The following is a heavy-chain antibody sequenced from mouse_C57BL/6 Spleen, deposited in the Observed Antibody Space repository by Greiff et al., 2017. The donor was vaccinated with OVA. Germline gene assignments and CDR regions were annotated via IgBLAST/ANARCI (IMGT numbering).Heavy chain of an antibody. D-gene: IGHD3-3*01. V-gene: IGHV5-17*01. Sequence: EVKVVESGGGLVKPGGSLKLSCAASGFTFSDYGMHWVRQAPEKGLEWVAYISSGSSTIYYADTVKGRFTISRDNAKNTLFLQMTSLRSEDTAMYYCAREGRYYAMDYWGQGTSVTVSS. J-gene: IGHJ4*01. CDR3: AREGRYYAMDY. CDR2: ISSGSSTI. CDR1: GFTFSDYG.